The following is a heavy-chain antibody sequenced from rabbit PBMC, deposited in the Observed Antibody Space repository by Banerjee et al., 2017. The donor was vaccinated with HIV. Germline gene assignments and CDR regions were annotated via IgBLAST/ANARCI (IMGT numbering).Heavy chain of an antibody. CDR2: IVTSSTNT. D-gene: IGHD7-1*01. V-gene: IGHV1S40*01. CDR1: GFSFSSVYD. Sequence: QSLEESGGDLVKPGASLTLTCTASGFSFSSVYDMCWVRQAPGKGLEWIGYIVTSSTNTWYASWAKGRFTISKTSSTTVTLQMTSLTAADTGTYFCARGTDATGYNSNLWGPGTLVTVS. J-gene: IGHJ4*01. CDR3: ARGTDATGYNSNL.